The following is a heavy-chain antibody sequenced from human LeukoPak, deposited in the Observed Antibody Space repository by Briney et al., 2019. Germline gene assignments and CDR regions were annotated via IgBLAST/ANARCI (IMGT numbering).Heavy chain of an antibody. J-gene: IGHJ4*02. CDR1: GFTFSSYA. D-gene: IGHD3-22*01. CDR2: ISYDGSNK. CDR3: ANDASSGYYPPLRYFDY. V-gene: IGHV3-30-3*02. Sequence: SGRSLRLSCAASGFTFSSYAMHWVRQAPGKGLEWVAVISYDGSNKYYADSVKGRFTISRDNSKNTLYLQMNSLRAEDTAVYYCANDASSGYYPPLRYFDYWGQGTLVTVSS.